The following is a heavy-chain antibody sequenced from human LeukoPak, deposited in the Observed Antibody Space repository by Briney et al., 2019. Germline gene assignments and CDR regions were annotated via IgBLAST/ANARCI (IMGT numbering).Heavy chain of an antibody. D-gene: IGHD2-2*02. CDR3: AREGCSSTSCYTNYMDV. J-gene: IGHJ6*03. CDR2: MNPNSGNT. Sequence: ASVKVSCKASGYTFTSYDINWVRQATGQGLEWMGWMNPNSGNTGYAQKFQGRVTITRNTSISTAYMELSSLRSEDTAVYYCAREGCSSTSCYTNYMDVWGKGTTVTISS. CDR1: GYTFTSYD. V-gene: IGHV1-8*03.